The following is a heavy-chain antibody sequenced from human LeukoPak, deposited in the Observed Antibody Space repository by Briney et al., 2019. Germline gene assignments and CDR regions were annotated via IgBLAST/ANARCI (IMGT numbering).Heavy chain of an antibody. CDR2: ISGSGNTI. CDR1: GFTFSDYY. J-gene: IGHJ6*04. V-gene: IGHV3-11*04. Sequence: GGSLRLSCAASGFTFSDYYMSWIRQAPGKGLEWVSYISGSGNTIYYPDSVKGRFTVSRDNAKNSLYLQLTSLRAEDTAVYYCATRYCTISACRASSYKSFDVWGKGTTVTVSS. CDR3: ATRYCTISACRASSYKSFDV. D-gene: IGHD2-8*01.